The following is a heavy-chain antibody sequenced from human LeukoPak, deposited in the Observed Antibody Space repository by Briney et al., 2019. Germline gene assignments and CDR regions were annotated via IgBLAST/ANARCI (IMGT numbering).Heavy chain of an antibody. CDR3: ARHEGGIAAAGADY. J-gene: IGHJ4*02. D-gene: IGHD6-13*01. CDR2: IYYSGST. V-gene: IGHV4-31*03. CDR1: GGSISSGGYY. Sequence: SQTLSLTCTVSGGSISSGGYYWSWIRQHPGKGLEWIGYIYYSGSTYYNPSLKSRVTISVDTSKNQFSLKLSSVTAADTAVYYCARHEGGIAAAGADYWGQGTLVTVSS.